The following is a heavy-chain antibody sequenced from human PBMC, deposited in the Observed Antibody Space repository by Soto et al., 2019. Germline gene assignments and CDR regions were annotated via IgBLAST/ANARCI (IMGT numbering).Heavy chain of an antibody. CDR2: SNAGNGNT. Sequence: GASVKVSCKASGYTFTNYAMHWVRQAPGQRLEWMGWSNAGNGNTKYSQKFQGRGSITRDTSASTADMDLSSLRSEDTAVYYCATGPGGPDGPGDYCAQGTLVTVSS. V-gene: IGHV1-3*01. CDR1: GYTFTNYA. CDR3: ATGPGGPDGPGDY. D-gene: IGHD2-15*01. J-gene: IGHJ4*02.